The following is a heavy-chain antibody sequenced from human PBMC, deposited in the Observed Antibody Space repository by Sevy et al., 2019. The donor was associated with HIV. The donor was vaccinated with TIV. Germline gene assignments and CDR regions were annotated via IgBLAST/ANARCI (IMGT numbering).Heavy chain of an antibody. CDR2: IKQDGSEK. CDR1: GFTFSSYW. J-gene: IGHJ3*02. CDR3: ASGIAARGWAFDI. V-gene: IGHV3-7*01. D-gene: IGHD6-6*01. Sequence: GGSLRLSCAASGFTFSSYWMSWVRQAPGKGLEWVANIKQDGSEKYYVDSVKGRLTISRDNAKNSLYLQMNSLRAEDTAVYYCASGIAARGWAFDIWGQGTMVTVSS.